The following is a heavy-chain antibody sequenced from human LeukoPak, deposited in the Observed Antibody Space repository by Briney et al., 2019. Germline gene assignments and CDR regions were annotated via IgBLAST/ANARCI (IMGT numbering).Heavy chain of an antibody. CDR2: ISGSGGST. CDR1: GFTFSAYW. CDR3: ARALGLGYSYRDY. D-gene: IGHD5-18*01. J-gene: IGHJ4*02. V-gene: IGHV3-23*01. Sequence: PGGSLRLSCAASGFTFSAYWMHWVRQAPGKGLEWVSSISGSGGSTSYADSVKGRFTISRDNSKNTLYLQMNSLRAEDTAVYYCARALGLGYSYRDYWGQGTLVTVSS.